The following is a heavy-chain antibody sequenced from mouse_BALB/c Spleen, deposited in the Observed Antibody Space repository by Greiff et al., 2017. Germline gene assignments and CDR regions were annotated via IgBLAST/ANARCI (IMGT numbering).Heavy chain of an antibody. J-gene: IGHJ1*01. Sequence: EVNVVESGGGLVKPGGSLKLSCAASGFTFSSYAMSWVRQSPEKRLEWVAEISSGGSYTYYPDTVTGRFTISRDNAKNTLYLEMSSLRSEDTAMYYCARGYRYLDVWGAGTTVTVSS. CDR1: GFTFSSYA. CDR2: ISSGGSYT. CDR3: ARGYRYLDV. V-gene: IGHV5-9-4*01.